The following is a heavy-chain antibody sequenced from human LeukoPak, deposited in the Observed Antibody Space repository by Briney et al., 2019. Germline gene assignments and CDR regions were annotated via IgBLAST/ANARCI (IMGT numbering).Heavy chain of an antibody. CDR2: ISFDGSNK. Sequence: GRSLRLSCAASGFTFSSYAMHWVRQAPGKGLEWVAVISFDGSNKYYADSVKGRFTISRDNSENTLYLQMNSLRAEDTAVYYCARAGGRLGVFCTGEYWGQGNPVNV. V-gene: IGHV3-30-3*01. CDR3: ARAGGRLGVFCTGEY. D-gene: IGHD1-14*01. J-gene: IGHJ4*01. CDR1: GFTFSSYA.